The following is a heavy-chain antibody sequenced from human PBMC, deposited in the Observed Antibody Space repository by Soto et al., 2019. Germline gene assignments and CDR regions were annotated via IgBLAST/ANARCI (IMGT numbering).Heavy chain of an antibody. CDR2: ISSSSTI. J-gene: IGHJ5*02. V-gene: IGHV3-48*01. D-gene: IGHD6-13*01. CDR1: GFTFSSYS. Sequence: GGSLRLSCAASGFTFSSYSMNWVRQAPGKGLEWVSYISSSSTIYYADSVKGRFTISRDNAKNSLYLQMNSLRAEDTAVYYCARDLAAAGTSLRPNWFDPWGQGTLVTVSS. CDR3: ARDLAAAGTSLRPNWFDP.